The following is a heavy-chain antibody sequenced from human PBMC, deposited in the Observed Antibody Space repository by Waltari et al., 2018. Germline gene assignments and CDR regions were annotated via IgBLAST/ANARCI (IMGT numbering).Heavy chain of an antibody. CDR1: SYSIRNGYF. V-gene: IGHV4-38-2*02. CDR2: VFHVGTT. CDR3: ARREVATIRWGGGHFDY. J-gene: IGHJ4*02. Sequence: QVQLQESGPGLVKPSETLSLTCTASSYSIRNGYFWGWIRQPTGKGLEWIGSVFHVGTTYYNPSLKSRVTISVDTSKNQLSLKLTSVTAADTAVYYCARREVATIRWGGGHFDYWGQGSLVTVSS. D-gene: IGHD5-12*01.